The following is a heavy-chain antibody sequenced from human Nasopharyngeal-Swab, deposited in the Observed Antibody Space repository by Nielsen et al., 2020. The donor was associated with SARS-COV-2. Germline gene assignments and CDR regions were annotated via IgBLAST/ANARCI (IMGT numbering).Heavy chain of an antibody. D-gene: IGHD2-15*01. CDR1: GGTFSSYA. J-gene: IGHJ4*02. CDR3: ARDTHCSGGSCYPSTFDY. Sequence: SVKVSCKASGGTFSSYAISWVRQAPGQGLEWMGRIIPILGIANYAQKFQGRATITADKSTSTAYMELSSLRSEDTAVYYCARDTHCSGGSCYPSTFDYWGQGTLVTVSS. V-gene: IGHV1-69*04. CDR2: IIPILGIA.